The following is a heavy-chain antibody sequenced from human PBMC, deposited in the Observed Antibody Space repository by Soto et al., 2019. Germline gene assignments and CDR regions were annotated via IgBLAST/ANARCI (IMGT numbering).Heavy chain of an antibody. V-gene: IGHV4-39*01. CDR3: ARHDYYGSGSYRFNGYGGMDV. J-gene: IGHJ6*02. Sequence: SETLSLTCTVSGCSISSSSYYWGWIRQPPGKGLERIGSIYYSGSTYYNPSLKSRVTISVDTSKNQFSLKLSSVTAADTAVYYCARHDYYGSGSYRFNGYGGMDVWGQGTTVTVSS. CDR1: GCSISSSSYY. CDR2: IYYSGST. D-gene: IGHD3-10*01.